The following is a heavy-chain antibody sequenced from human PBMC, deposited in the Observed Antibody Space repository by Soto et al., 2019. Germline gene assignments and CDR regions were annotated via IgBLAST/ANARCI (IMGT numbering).Heavy chain of an antibody. CDR3: AREEAAAGIAYYYYYYGMDV. V-gene: IGHV1-2*04. J-gene: IGHJ6*02. D-gene: IGHD6-13*01. Sequence: ASVKVSCKASGYTFTGYYMHWVRQAPGQGLEWMGWINPNSGGTNYAQKFQGWVTMTRDTSIGTAYMELSRLRSDDTAVYYCAREEAAAGIAYYYYYYGMDVWGQVTTVTVSS. CDR1: GYTFTGYY. CDR2: INPNSGGT.